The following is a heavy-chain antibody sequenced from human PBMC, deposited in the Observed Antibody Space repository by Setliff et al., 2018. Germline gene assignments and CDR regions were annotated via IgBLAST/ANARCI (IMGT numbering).Heavy chain of an antibody. CDR3: ARHDARGYYYYMDV. V-gene: IGHV4-39*01. D-gene: IGHD3-10*01. J-gene: IGHJ6*03. CDR2: IYYSGTT. CDR1: GGSISSSSYY. Sequence: SETLSLTCTVSGGSISSSSYYWGWIRQHPGKGLEWIGSIYYSGTTYYNPSLKSPVTISTDTSKNQFSLKLSSVTAADTAIYYCARHDARGYYYYMDVWCEGTTVTVSS.